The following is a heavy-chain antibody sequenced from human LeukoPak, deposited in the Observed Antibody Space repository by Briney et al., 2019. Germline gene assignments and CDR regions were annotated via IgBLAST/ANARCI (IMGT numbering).Heavy chain of an antibody. CDR3: ARELVGGSGYYYIPFDY. Sequence: ASVKVSCKASGYTFTSYYMHWVRQAPGQGLEWMGIINPSGGSTSYAQKFQGRVTMTRDTSTSTVYMELSSLRSEDTAVYYCARELVGGSGYYYIPFDYWGQGTLVTVSS. CDR1: GYTFTSYY. J-gene: IGHJ4*02. D-gene: IGHD3-22*01. CDR2: INPSGGST. V-gene: IGHV1-46*01.